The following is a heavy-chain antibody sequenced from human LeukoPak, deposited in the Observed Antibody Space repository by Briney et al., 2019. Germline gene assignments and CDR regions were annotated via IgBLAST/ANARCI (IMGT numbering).Heavy chain of an antibody. CDR1: GYTFTGSY. CDR2: INPNSGGA. Sequence: ASVKVSCKASGYTFTGSYMHWVRRAPGQGLQWMGWINPNSGGANYAQNFQGRVTMTRDTSISTAYMELSRLRSDDTAVYYCARVLEWLAPYDAFDIWGQGTMVAVSS. V-gene: IGHV1-2*02. J-gene: IGHJ3*02. CDR3: ARVLEWLAPYDAFDI. D-gene: IGHD3-3*01.